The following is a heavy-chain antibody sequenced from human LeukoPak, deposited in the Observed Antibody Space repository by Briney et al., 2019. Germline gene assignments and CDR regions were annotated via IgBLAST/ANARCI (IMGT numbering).Heavy chain of an antibody. J-gene: IGHJ4*02. V-gene: IGHV3-11*04. CDR1: GFTFSDYY. CDR2: ISSSGSTI. Sequence: PGGSLRLSCAASGFTFSDYYMSWIRQAPGKGLEWVSYISSSGSTIYYADSEKGRFTISRDNAKNSLYLQMNSLRAEDTAVYYCARERGTYYYDSSGYVWGQGTLVTVSS. D-gene: IGHD3-22*01. CDR3: ARERGTYYYDSSGYV.